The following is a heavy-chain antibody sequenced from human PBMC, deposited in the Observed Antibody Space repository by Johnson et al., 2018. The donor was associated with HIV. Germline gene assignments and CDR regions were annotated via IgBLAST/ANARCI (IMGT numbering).Heavy chain of an antibody. J-gene: IGHJ3*02. D-gene: IGHD6-19*01. CDR1: GFTFSSYA. Sequence: VQLVESGGGVVQPGRSLRLSCAASGFTFSSYAMHWVRQTPGKGLEWVSAISGSGGSTYYADSVKGRFTISRDNSTNTLYLQMNSLRADDTALYYCARDWLTSRAVAGTSAFDIWGQGPMVTVSS. CDR2: ISGSGGST. CDR3: ARDWLTSRAVAGTSAFDI. V-gene: IGHV3-23*04.